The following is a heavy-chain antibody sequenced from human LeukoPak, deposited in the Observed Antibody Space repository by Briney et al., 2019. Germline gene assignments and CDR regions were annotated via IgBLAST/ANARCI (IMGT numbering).Heavy chain of an antibody. J-gene: IGHJ4*02. V-gene: IGHV3-15*01. CDR2: IKSKRDGETT. CDR3: TSLVGSPTY. Sequence: GGSLKVSCAGSGFNFQYAWMTWVRQAPGKGLEWVGRIKSKRDGETTDDAALVKSRFSISRDDSKNTVYLQMNSVRTEDTAVYYCTSLVGSPTYWGQGTL. CDR1: GFNFQYAW.